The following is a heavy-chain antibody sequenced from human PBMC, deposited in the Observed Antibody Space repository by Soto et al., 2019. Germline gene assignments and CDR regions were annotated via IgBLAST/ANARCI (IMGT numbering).Heavy chain of an antibody. V-gene: IGHV3-7*01. CDR2: IKQDGSEK. J-gene: IGHJ4*02. CDR1: GFTFSSYW. D-gene: IGHD2-15*01. CDR3: ARAFRSPLSYFDY. Sequence: GGSLRLSCAASGFTFSSYWMSWVRQAPGKGLEWVANIKQDGSEKYYVDSVKGRFTISRDNAKNSLYLQMNSLRAEDTAVYYYARAFRSPLSYFDYWGQGTLVTVSS.